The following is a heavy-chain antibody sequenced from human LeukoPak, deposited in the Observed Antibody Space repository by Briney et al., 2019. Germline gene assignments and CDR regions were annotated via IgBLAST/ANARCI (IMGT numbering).Heavy chain of an antibody. CDR3: ARHRYCSGGSCYPENYYFDY. V-gene: IGHV5-51*01. CDR1: GYSFTSYW. D-gene: IGHD2-15*01. Sequence: GESLQISCKGSGYSFTSYWIGWVRQVPGKGLEWMGIIYPGDSDTRYSPSFQGQVTISADKSISTAYLQWSSLKASDTAMYYCARHRYCSGGSCYPENYYFDYWGQGTLVTVSS. J-gene: IGHJ4*02. CDR2: IYPGDSDT.